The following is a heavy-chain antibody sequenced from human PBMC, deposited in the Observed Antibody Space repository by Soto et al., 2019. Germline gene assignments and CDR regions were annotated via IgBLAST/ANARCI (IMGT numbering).Heavy chain of an antibody. J-gene: IGHJ3*02. CDR1: GYSFTSYW. V-gene: IGHV5-51*01. Sequence: PGESLKISCKGSGYSFTSYWIGWVRQMPGKGLEWVGIIYAGDSDTRYSPSFQGQVTISADKSISTAYLQWSSLKASDTAMYYCARSGSYYDSSGYYWDDAFDIWGQGTMVTVSS. CDR2: IYAGDSDT. D-gene: IGHD3-22*01. CDR3: ARSGSYYDSSGYYWDDAFDI.